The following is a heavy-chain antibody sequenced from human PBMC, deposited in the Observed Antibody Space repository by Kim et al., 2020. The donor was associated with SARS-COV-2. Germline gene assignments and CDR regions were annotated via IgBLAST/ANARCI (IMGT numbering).Heavy chain of an antibody. CDR2: GRT. J-gene: IGHJ5*02. CDR3: ARVRDWFDP. Sequence: GRTNDTPSLKSRVTKSVDTSKNHFSPKLGSVTAADTAVYYCARVRDWFDPWGQGTLVTVSS. V-gene: IGHV4-31*02.